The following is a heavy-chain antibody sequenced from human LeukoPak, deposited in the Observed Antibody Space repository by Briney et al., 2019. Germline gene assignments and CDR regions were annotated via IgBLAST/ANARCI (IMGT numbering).Heavy chain of an antibody. D-gene: IGHD5-18*01. CDR2: FDPEDGET. Sequence: ASVKVSCKVSGYTLTELSMHWVRQAPGKGLEWTGGFDPEDGETIYAQKFQGRVTMTEDTSTDTAYMELSSLRSEDTAVYYCATLPVDTAMVTRELDYWGQGTLVTVSS. J-gene: IGHJ4*02. CDR3: ATLPVDTAMVTRELDY. V-gene: IGHV1-24*01. CDR1: GYTLTELS.